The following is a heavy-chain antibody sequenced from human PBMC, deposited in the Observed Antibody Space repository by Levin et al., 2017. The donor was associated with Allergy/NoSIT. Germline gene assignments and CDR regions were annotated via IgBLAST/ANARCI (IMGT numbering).Heavy chain of an antibody. CDR2: IYHSGST. CDR1: GGSISSGGYS. CDR3: ARAVRGYDFWSGYFDY. Sequence: TPSETLSLTCAVSGGSISSGGYSWSWIRQPPGKGLEWIGYIYHSGSTYYNPSLKSRVTISVDRSKNQFSLKLSSVTAADTAVYYCARAVRGYDFWSGYFDYWGQGTLVTVSS. V-gene: IGHV4-30-2*01. D-gene: IGHD3-3*01. J-gene: IGHJ4*02.